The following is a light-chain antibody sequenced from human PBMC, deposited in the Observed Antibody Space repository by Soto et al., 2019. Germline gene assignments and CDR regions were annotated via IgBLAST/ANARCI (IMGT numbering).Light chain of an antibody. V-gene: IGLV2-8*01. Sequence: QSALTQPPSASGSPGQSVTISCTGTNNDIGVYDFVSWYQHHPGKAPRLIIYEVVQRPSGVPDRFSGSKSGNTASLTVSGLQAADEADYFCKSYAGSSTHVFGSGTKLTVL. J-gene: IGLJ1*01. CDR3: KSYAGSSTHV. CDR1: NNDIGVYDF. CDR2: EVV.